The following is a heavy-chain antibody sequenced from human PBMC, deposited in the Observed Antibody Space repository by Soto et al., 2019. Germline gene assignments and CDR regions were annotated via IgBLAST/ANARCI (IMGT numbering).Heavy chain of an antibody. CDR2: IRKDGSQR. J-gene: IGHJ3*02. CDR1: EFAFSSYW. V-gene: IGHV3-7*05. CDR3: ARDVSPGSSGWYFDAFDI. D-gene: IGHD6-13*01. Sequence: EVQLVESGGGLVQPGGSLTLSCAASEFAFSSYWMTWVRQAPGKGLEWVANIRKDGSQRSYLDSVRGRFTISRDNSKNSLYRQMNSLRAEDTALYFCARDVSPGSSGWYFDAFDIWGQGTMVTVSS.